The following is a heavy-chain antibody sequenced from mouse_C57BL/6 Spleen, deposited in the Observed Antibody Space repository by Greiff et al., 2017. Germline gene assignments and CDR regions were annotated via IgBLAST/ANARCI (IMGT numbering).Heavy chain of an antibody. CDR2: INPNNGGT. CDR3: AFYYGNYYYAMDY. D-gene: IGHD2-1*01. J-gene: IGHJ4*01. CDR1: GYTFTDYY. V-gene: IGHV1-26*01. Sequence: EVQLQQSGPELVKPGASVKISCKASGYTFTDYYMNWVKQSHGKSLEWIGDINPNNGGTSYNQKFKGKATLTVDKSSSTAYMELRSLTSEDSAVYYCAFYYGNYYYAMDYWGQGTSVTVSS.